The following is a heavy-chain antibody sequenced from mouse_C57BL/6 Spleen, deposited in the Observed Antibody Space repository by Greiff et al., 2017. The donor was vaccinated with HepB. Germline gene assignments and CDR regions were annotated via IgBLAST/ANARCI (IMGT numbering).Heavy chain of an antibody. CDR3: ARKHKLGGDAMDY. CDR2: INPSSGYT. J-gene: IGHJ4*01. Sequence: QVQLQQSGAELAKPGASVKLSCKASGYTFTSYWMHWVKQRPGQGLEWIGYINPSSGYTKYNQKFKDKATLTADKSSSTAYMQLSSRTYEDSAVYDYARKHKLGGDAMDYWGQGTSVTVSS. D-gene: IGHD4-1*01. CDR1: GYTFTSYW. V-gene: IGHV1-7*01.